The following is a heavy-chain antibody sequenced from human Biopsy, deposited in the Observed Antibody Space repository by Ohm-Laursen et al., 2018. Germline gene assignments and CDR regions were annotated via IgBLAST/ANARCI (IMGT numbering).Heavy chain of an antibody. CDR3: AKEETAYSSTSLDY. V-gene: IGHV3-30*18. J-gene: IGHJ4*02. D-gene: IGHD6-13*01. CDR1: GFTFSSYG. CDR2: ISHDGSVK. Sequence: SLRLSCAASGFTFSSYGMQWVRQAPGTGLEWVAVISHDGSVKHYADSVKGRFTISRDNAKNTLFLQMDSLRAEDTAVYYCAKEETAYSSTSLDYWGQGTLVTVSS.